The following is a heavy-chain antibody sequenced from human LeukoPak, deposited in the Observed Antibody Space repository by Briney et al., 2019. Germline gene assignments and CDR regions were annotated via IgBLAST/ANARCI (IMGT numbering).Heavy chain of an antibody. CDR1: GGSINNYY. CDR3: ARESLGALDS. J-gene: IGHJ4*02. Sequence: SETLSLTCTVSGGSINNYYWNWIRQAPGKGLEWIGFINYSGISNYNPSLKSRVTISVDTSRNQFSLSLTSVTTADTAVYYCARESLGALDSRGQGTLLTVSS. CDR2: INYSGIS. V-gene: IGHV4-59*13. D-gene: IGHD3-16*01.